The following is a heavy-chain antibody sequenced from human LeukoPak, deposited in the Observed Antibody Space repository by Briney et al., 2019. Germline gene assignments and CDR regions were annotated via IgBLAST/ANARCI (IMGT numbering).Heavy chain of an antibody. D-gene: IGHD5-12*01. J-gene: IGHJ4*02. CDR3: ARVWTQRHQYSGYCDS. Sequence: PGGSLRLSCTASGFTFSSYWMQWVRQAPGKGLVWVSRINGDESITTYADSVRGRFTISRDNAKNTLYLEMNGLRAEDTAVYYCARVWTQRHQYSGYCDSWSQGILVTVSS. V-gene: IGHV3-74*03. CDR2: INGDESIT. CDR1: GFTFSSYW.